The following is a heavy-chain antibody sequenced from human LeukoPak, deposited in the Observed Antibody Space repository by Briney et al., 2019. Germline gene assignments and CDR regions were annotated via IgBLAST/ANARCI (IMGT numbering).Heavy chain of an antibody. V-gene: IGHV1-2*02. D-gene: IGHD4-17*01. Sequence: ASVKVSCKASGYTFTGYYMHWVRQAPGQGLEWMGWINPNSGGTNYAQRFQGRVTMTRDTSISTAYMELSRLRSDDTAVYYCARSAGTVSAYNWLDPWGQGTLVTVPS. CDR3: ARSAGTVSAYNWLDP. J-gene: IGHJ5*02. CDR1: GYTFTGYY. CDR2: INPNSGGT.